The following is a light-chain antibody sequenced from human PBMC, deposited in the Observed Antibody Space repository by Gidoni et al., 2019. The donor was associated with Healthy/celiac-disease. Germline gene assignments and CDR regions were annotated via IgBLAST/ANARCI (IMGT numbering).Light chain of an antibody. V-gene: IGKV1-33*01. CDR3: QQYDNHPIT. J-gene: IGKJ5*01. CDR2: DAS. Sequence: IQLTQPPSSLSASVGDRVTITCQASQDISNYLTWYQQKPGKAPKLLIYDASNLETGVPSRFSGSGSGTDFTFTISSLQPEDIATYYCQQYDNHPITFGQGTRLEIK. CDR1: QDISNY.